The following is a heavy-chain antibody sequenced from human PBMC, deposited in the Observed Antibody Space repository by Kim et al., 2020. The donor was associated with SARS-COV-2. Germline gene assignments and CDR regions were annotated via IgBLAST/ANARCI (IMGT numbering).Heavy chain of an antibody. CDR2: ISGGGDTI. Sequence: GGSLRLSCEASGFSFSLFDFDWVRQAPGKGLEWVSYISGGGDTIHYSDSANGRFTVSRDNARNSVSMLMNSLRDEDTAVYYCARGGLESCFDY. CDR1: GFSFSLFD. V-gene: IGHV3-48*02. J-gene: IGHJ4*01. D-gene: IGHD5-12*01. CDR3: ARGGLESCFDY.